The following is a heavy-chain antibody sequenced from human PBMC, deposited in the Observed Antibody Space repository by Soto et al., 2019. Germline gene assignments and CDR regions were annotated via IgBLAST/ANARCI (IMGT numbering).Heavy chain of an antibody. CDR1: GGSISSGGYD. Sequence: SETLSLTCTVSGGSISSGGYDWSWIRQHPGKGLEWIGYIYYSGSTYYNPSLKSRVTISVDTSKNQFSLKLSSVTAADTAVYYCARAPGAHIASYFDLWGRGTLVTVS. J-gene: IGHJ2*01. CDR2: IYYSGST. CDR3: ARAPGAHIASYFDL. V-gene: IGHV4-31*03. D-gene: IGHD2-21*01.